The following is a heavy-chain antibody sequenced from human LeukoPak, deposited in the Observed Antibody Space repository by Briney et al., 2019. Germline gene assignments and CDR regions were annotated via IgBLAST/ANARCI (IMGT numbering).Heavy chain of an antibody. Sequence: GGSLRLSCTASGFIASSNYMSWVRQAPGKGLEWVSLIYSGGSTYYADSVMGRSTISRDKSNNTLYLQMNSLRAEDTAVYYCARDRLHYDSLTGYPADWGQGTLVTVSS. CDR1: GFIASSNY. D-gene: IGHD3-9*01. V-gene: IGHV3-53*01. CDR2: IYSGGST. J-gene: IGHJ4*02. CDR3: ARDRLHYDSLTGYPAD.